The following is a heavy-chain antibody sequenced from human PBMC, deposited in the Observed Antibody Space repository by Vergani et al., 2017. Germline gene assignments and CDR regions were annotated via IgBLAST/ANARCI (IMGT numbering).Heavy chain of an antibody. J-gene: IGHJ4*02. CDR2: IRPKTDGETT. Sequence: EVQLLESGGNLIQPGGSLRLSCGASGFTFSSAWMSWVRQAPGKGLGWVARIRPKTDGETTDYAAPVKGRFTISRDDSKNTLYLQMNSLKTEDTAVYYCTXPTKGELRYYFDYWGQGTLVTVSS. CDR1: GFTFSSAW. D-gene: IGHD3-9*01. CDR3: TXPTKGELRYYFDY. V-gene: IGHV3-15*01.